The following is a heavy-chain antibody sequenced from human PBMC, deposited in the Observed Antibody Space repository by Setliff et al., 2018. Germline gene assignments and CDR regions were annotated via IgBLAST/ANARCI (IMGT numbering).Heavy chain of an antibody. V-gene: IGHV1-46*03. CDR3: ARDRYYNSWSGTSITAPHDAFDI. D-gene: IGHD3-3*01. CDR1: GYTFTNYY. Sequence: ASVKVSCKASGYTFTNYYINWVRQAPGQGLEWMGIINPRAGTTSYAQKLQGRVTMTRDTSTNTVYMELSSLRSEDTAVYYCARDRYYNSWSGTSITAPHDAFDIWGQGTMVTVS. CDR2: INPRAGTT. J-gene: IGHJ3*02.